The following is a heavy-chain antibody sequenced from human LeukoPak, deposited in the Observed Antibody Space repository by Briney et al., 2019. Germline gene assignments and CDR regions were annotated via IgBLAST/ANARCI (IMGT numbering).Heavy chain of an antibody. CDR3: ARQGGYCSGTSCYLHAFDI. V-gene: IGHV5-51*01. CDR2: IYPGDSDT. D-gene: IGHD2-2*01. Sequence: GESLKISCKGSGYSFTTYWIGWVRQMPGKGLEWMGIIYPGDSDTRYSPSFQGQVTISADKSISTAYLQWSSLKASDTAMYYCARQGGYCSGTSCYLHAFDIWGQGTMVTVSS. J-gene: IGHJ3*02. CDR1: GYSFTTYW.